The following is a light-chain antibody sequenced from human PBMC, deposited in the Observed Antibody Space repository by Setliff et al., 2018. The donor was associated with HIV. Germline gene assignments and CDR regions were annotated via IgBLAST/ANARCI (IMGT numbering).Light chain of an antibody. CDR2: DVN. CDR3: CSYAGSSTSYV. CDR1: SNDVGFYNL. Sequence: QSVLTQPASVSGSPGQSITFSCTGISNDVGFYNLVSWYQRHPGKAPKLIIYDVNKRPSGISTRFSGSKSGNTASLTISGLQAEDEADYYCCSYAGSSTSYVFGTGTKVTVL. V-gene: IGLV2-23*02. J-gene: IGLJ1*01.